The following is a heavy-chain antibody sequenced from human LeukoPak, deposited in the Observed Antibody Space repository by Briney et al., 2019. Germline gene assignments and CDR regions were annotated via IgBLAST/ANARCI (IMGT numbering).Heavy chain of an antibody. J-gene: IGHJ6*02. CDR1: GFTFFNYG. D-gene: IGHD3-16*01. CDR3: AKDRRMMSAYYGMDV. CDR2: ISYDGGNQ. V-gene: IGHV3-30*18. Sequence: GGSLRLSCEAPGFTFFNYGVHWVRQAPGKGLEWVSLISYDGGNQKYADSVKGRFTISRDNSKNTVYLQLNSLRAEDTAVYYCAKDRRMMSAYYGMDVWGQGTTVIVSS.